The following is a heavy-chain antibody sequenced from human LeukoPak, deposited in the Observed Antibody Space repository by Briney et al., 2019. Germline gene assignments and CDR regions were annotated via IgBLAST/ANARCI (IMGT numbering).Heavy chain of an antibody. Sequence: ASVKVSCKASGYTFTGYYMHRVRQAPGQGLEWMGRINPNSGGTNYAQKFQGRVTMTRDTSISTAYMELSRLRSDDTAVYYCARACTNGVCSPADYWGQGTLVTVSS. V-gene: IGHV1-2*06. D-gene: IGHD2-8*01. J-gene: IGHJ4*02. CDR2: INPNSGGT. CDR3: ARACTNGVCSPADY. CDR1: GYTFTGYY.